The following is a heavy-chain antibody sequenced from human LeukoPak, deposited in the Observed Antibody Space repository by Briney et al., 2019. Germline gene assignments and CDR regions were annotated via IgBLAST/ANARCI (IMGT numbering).Heavy chain of an antibody. V-gene: IGHV3-23*01. CDR3: AKLTSGWFEDF. J-gene: IGHJ4*02. CDR1: GFTFSNYA. Sequence: GGSLRLSCAASGFTFSNYAMTWVRQAPGKGLEWVSAISPSDGNTYYVDSVKGRFTISRDFSKNTLYLQMNSLRAEDTAVYYCAKLTSGWFEDFWGQGTLVTLSS. CDR2: ISPSDGNT. D-gene: IGHD6-19*01.